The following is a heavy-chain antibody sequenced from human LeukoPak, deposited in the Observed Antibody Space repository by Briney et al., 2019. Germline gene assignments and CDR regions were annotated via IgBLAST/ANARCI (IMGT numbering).Heavy chain of an antibody. Sequence: ASVKVSCKASGYTFTGYYMHWVRQAPGQGLEWMGWINPNSGGTNYAQKFQGRVTMTRDTSIGTAYMELSRLRSDDTAVYYCARDLTYYYDSSGYYLYYWGQGTLVTVSS. CDR3: ARDLTYYYDSSGYYLYY. CDR2: INPNSGGT. D-gene: IGHD3-22*01. CDR1: GYTFTGYY. J-gene: IGHJ4*02. V-gene: IGHV1-2*02.